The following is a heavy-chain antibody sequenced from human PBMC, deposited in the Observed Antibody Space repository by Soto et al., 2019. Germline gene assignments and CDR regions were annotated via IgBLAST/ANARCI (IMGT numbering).Heavy chain of an antibody. J-gene: IGHJ5*02. CDR3: PRAWVDSYGSGNYYPRFDP. CDR1: GFGFHTYW. V-gene: IGHV3-74*01. D-gene: IGHD3-10*01. Sequence: GGSLRLSCVASGFGFHTYWMHWVRQVPGKGLVWVARINSDGDTSTYADPVKGRFSISRDNTKNTLFLQMNGLSDDDTAVYYCPRAWVDSYGSGNYYPRFDPWGQGALVTVSS. CDR2: INSDGDTS.